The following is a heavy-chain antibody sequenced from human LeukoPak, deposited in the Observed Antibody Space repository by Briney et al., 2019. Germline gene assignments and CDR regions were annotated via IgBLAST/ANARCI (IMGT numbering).Heavy chain of an antibody. D-gene: IGHD1-7*01. CDR2: IFHSGSV. CDR3: ARDYTLTLGTTTYFQH. V-gene: IGHV4-38-2*02. Sequence: SETLSLTCIVSGYSISSDYFWGLVRQPPGKGLEWIGSIFHSGSVYYNPSLKSRVTISVDPSKNRFSLKLTSVTAVDTAVYYCARDYTLTLGTTTYFQHWGQGTLVTVSS. J-gene: IGHJ1*01. CDR1: GYSISSDYF.